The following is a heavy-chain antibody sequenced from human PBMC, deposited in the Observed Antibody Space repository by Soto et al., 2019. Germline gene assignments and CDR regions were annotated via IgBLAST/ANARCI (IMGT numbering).Heavy chain of an antibody. CDR2: IIPIFGTA. D-gene: IGHD5-12*01. CDR3: ASDLSGYDPSPADY. Sequence: SVKVSCKASGYTFTGYYMHWVRQAPGQGLEWMGGIIPIFGTANYAQKFQGRVTITADESTSTAYMELSSLRSEDTAVYYCASDLSGYDPSPADYWGQGTLVTVSS. CDR1: GYTFTGYY. J-gene: IGHJ4*02. V-gene: IGHV1-69*13.